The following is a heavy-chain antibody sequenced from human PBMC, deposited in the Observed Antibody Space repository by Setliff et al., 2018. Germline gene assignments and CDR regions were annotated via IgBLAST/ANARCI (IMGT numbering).Heavy chain of an antibody. J-gene: IGHJ4*02. Sequence: PGGSLRLSCAASGFSISGRWMSWVRQAPGKGLEWVANIKEDGSEEYYVDSVRGRFTISRDNAHNSLYLQMNNLRVEDTAVYYCTTRYHNPGDGYMAVFDFWGQGSLVTV. CDR2: IKEDGSEE. V-gene: IGHV3-7*03. CDR3: TTRYHNPGDGYMAVFDF. D-gene: IGHD2-21*01. CDR1: GFSISGRW.